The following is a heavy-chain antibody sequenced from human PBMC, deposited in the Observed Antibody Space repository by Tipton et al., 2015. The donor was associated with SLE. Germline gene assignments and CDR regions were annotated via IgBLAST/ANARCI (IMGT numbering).Heavy chain of an antibody. D-gene: IGHD3-10*01. V-gene: IGHV1-2*02. CDR1: GYTFTDYY. Sequence: QVQLVQSGAEVKKPGASVKVSCKASGYTFTDYYMHWVRQAPGQGLEWMGWINPNSGVTSYAQKFQGRVAMTRDTSISTAYMELSRLRSEDTAVYYCARVVTMIRGVIILGYWGQGTLVTVSS. CDR2: INPNSGVT. J-gene: IGHJ4*02. CDR3: ARVVTMIRGVIILGY.